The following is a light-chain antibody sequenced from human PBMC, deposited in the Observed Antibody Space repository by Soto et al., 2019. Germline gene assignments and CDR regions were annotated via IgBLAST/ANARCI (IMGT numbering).Light chain of an antibody. J-gene: IGKJ2*01. CDR3: QQSYNTLLYT. Sequence: DIQMTQSPSSLSASVGDRVTITCRASQSISDYLNWYQQKPGKAPKLLIHAASSLQSGVPSRFSGSGSGTDFTLTISSLQPEDFATYYCQQSYNTLLYTFGQETKLEIK. CDR2: AAS. CDR1: QSISDY. V-gene: IGKV1-39*01.